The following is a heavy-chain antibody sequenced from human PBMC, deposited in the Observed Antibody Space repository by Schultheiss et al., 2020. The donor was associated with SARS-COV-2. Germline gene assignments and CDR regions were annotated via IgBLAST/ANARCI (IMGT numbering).Heavy chain of an antibody. J-gene: IGHJ6*02. CDR2: ISGSGGST. CDR1: GFTFSSYA. D-gene: IGHD4-11*01. Sequence: GGSLRLSCAASGFTFSSYAMSWVRQAPGKGLEWVSAISGSGGSTYYADSVKGRFTISRDNSKNTLYLQMNSLRAEDTAVYYCARPQRPYSNFYGMDVWGQGTTVTVSS. V-gene: IGHV3-23*01. CDR3: ARPQRPYSNFYGMDV.